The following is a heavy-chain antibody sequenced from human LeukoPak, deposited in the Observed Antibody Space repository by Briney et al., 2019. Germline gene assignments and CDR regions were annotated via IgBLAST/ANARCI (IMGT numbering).Heavy chain of an antibody. Sequence: PGRSLRLSCAGSGFTFSSYAMHWVRQAPGKGLEWVAVISYDGSNKYYADSVKGRFTISRDNSKNTLYLQMNSLRAEDTAVYYCARESYSSGWYTNYYYGMDVWGQGTTVTVSS. V-gene: IGHV3-30-3*01. CDR2: ISYDGSNK. J-gene: IGHJ6*02. CDR3: ARESYSSGWYTNYYYGMDV. D-gene: IGHD6-19*01. CDR1: GFTFSSYA.